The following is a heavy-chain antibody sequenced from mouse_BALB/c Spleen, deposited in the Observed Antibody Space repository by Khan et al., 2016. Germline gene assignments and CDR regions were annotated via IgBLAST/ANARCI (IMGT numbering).Heavy chain of an antibody. Sequence: QVQLKESGPGLVAPSQSLSITCTVSGFSLTGYGVNWVRQPPGKGLEWLGVIWSDGSTAYNSALKSRLSISKDHSKSQVFLKMNSLQTDDTAIYYCASYAYFAMDYWGQGTSVTVSS. CDR2: IWSDGST. J-gene: IGHJ4*01. CDR1: GFSLTGYG. V-gene: IGHV2-6-7*01. CDR3: ASYAYFAMDY.